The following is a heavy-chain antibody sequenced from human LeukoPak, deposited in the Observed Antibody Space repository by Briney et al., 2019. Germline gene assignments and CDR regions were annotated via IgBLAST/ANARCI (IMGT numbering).Heavy chain of an antibody. Sequence: ASVKVSCKVSGYTLTELSMHWVRQAPGKGLEWMGGFDPEDGETIYAQKFQGRVTMTEDTSTDTAYMELSSLRSEDTAVYYCATEGEWLGSLDYWGQGTLVTVSS. J-gene: IGHJ4*02. V-gene: IGHV1-24*01. CDR1: GYTLTELS. CDR3: ATEGEWLGSLDY. CDR2: FDPEDGET. D-gene: IGHD6-19*01.